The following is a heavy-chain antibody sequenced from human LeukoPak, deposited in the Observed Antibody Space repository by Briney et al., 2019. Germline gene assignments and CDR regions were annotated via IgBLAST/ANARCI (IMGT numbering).Heavy chain of an antibody. CDR3: MRVAGSADY. J-gene: IGHJ4*02. Sequence: GASVKVSCKASGYTFTTYDINRVRQATGQGLEWMGWMNPKSGYTGSAQKFQGRVTMTRDTSISTAYMELSSLRTEDTAVYYCMRVAGSADYWGQGTLVTVSS. CDR1: GYTFTTYD. CDR2: MNPKSGYT. D-gene: IGHD6-19*01. V-gene: IGHV1-8*01.